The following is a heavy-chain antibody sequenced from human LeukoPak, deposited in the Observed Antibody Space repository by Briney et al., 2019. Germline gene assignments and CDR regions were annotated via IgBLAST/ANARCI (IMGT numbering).Heavy chain of an antibody. J-gene: IGHJ4*02. D-gene: IGHD6-13*01. CDR3: ASSNWLRDANFDS. CDR1: GDPISGFY. V-gene: IGHV4-4*09. CDR2: IYNSGST. Sequence: PSETLSLTCAVSGDPISGFYWSWIRQPPGKGLEYIGRIYNSGSTNYNPSLKSRVTISVDTPKNQFSLKLTSVTASDSAVYYCASSNWLRDANFDSWGQGTLVTVSS.